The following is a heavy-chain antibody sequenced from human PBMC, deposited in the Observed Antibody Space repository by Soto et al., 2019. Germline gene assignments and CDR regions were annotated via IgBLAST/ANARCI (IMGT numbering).Heavy chain of an antibody. D-gene: IGHD5-18*01. CDR2: IWYDGSNK. Sequence: QVQLVESGGGVVQPGRSLRLSCAASGFTFSSYGMHWVRQAPGKGLEWVAVIWYDGSNKYYADSVKGRFTISRDNSKNTLYLQMNSLRAEDTAVYYCARDSLDTAMATDYWGQGTLVTVCS. V-gene: IGHV3-33*01. CDR3: ARDSLDTAMATDY. J-gene: IGHJ4*02. CDR1: GFTFSSYG.